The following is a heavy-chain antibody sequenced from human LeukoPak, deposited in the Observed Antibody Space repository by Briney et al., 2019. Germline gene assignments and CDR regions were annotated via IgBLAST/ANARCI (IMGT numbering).Heavy chain of an antibody. V-gene: IGHV1-69*13. CDR3: ARGFSLERSYYFDY. Sequence: ASVKVSCKASGGTFSSYAISWVRQAPGQGLEWMGGIIPIFGTANYAQKFQGRVTITADESTSTAYMELSSLRSEDTAVYYCARGFSLERSYYFDYWGQGTLVTVSS. J-gene: IGHJ4*02. D-gene: IGHD1-1*01. CDR2: IIPIFGTA. CDR1: GGTFSSYA.